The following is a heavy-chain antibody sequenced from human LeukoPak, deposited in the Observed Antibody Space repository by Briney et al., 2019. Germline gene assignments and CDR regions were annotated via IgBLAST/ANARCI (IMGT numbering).Heavy chain of an antibody. CDR2: IDDSWIT. CDR3: ARDRRRDLLHAFDL. D-gene: IGHD1-26*01. V-gene: IGHV4-59*11. Sequence: SETLSLTCTVSGGTISRHYWSWIRQPPGKGLEWVACIDDSWITNYNPSLKSRPTISLDASKNQISLKLSSVTAADTAIYYCARDRRRDLLHAFDLWGQGTMVTVSS. CDR1: GGTISRHY. J-gene: IGHJ3*01.